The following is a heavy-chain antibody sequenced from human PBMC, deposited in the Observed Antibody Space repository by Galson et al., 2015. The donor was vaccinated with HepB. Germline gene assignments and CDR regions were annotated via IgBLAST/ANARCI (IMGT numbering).Heavy chain of an antibody. CDR3: ARDLEVIRYFDWLFHFDAFDI. Sequence: SLRLSCAASGFTFSSYAMHWVRQAPGKGLEWVAVISYDGSNKYYADSVKGRFTISRDNSKNTLYLQMNSLRAEDTAVYYCARDLEVIRYFDWLFHFDAFDIWGQGTMVTVSS. D-gene: IGHD3-9*01. CDR2: ISYDGSNK. J-gene: IGHJ3*02. CDR1: GFTFSSYA. V-gene: IGHV3-30-3*01.